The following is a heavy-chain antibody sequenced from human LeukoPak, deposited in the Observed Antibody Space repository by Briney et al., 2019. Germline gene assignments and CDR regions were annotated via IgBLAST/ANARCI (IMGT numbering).Heavy chain of an antibody. V-gene: IGHV4-34*01. J-gene: IGHJ4*02. CDR2: INHTGNT. CDR3: ARKTVPTGVDY. D-gene: IGHD4-17*01. Sequence: SETLSLTCAVYGGSFSGYYWSWIRQPPGKGLEWIGEINHTGNTGYNPSLKSRVTISVDTSENQFSLKLSSVTAADTAVYYCARKTVPTGVDYWGQGTLVTVSS. CDR1: GGSFSGYY.